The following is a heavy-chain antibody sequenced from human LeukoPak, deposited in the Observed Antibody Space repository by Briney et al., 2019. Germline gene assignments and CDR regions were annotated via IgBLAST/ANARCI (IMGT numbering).Heavy chain of an antibody. J-gene: IGHJ6*03. CDR2: ISWNSGSI. CDR1: GFTFDDYA. Sequence: PGGSLRLSCAASGFTFDDYAMHWVRQAPGKGLEWDSGISWNSGSIGYADSVKGRFTISRDNAKNSLYLQMNSLRAEDTALYYCAKDKAYYYYYMDVWGKGTTVTVSS. V-gene: IGHV3-9*01. CDR3: AKDKAYYYYYMDV.